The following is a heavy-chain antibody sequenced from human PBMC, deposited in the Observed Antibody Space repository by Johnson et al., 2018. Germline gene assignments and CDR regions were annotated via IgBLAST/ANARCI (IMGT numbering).Heavy chain of an antibody. CDR3: AKDSSIDYNGPTLPAWYFDP. Sequence: QVQLVQSGGGVVQPGRSLRLSCVASGFTFSSYGMHWVRQAPGKGLEWVAVISYDGNNKYYGDSVKGRFTISRDKSKNKLYLQMHSLRAEDTAVYYWAKDSSIDYNGPTLPAWYFDPWGRGTLVTVSS. V-gene: IGHV3-30*18. CDR1: GFTFSSYG. J-gene: IGHJ2*01. CDR2: ISYDGNNK. D-gene: IGHD4-11*01.